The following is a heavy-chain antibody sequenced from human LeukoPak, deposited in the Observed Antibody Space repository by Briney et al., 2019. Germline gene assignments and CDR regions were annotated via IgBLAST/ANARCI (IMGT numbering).Heavy chain of an antibody. D-gene: IGHD3-10*01. CDR2: INHSGST. CDR3: ARDNRGHYYGSGSYSPHFDY. J-gene: IGHJ4*02. V-gene: IGHV4-34*01. Sequence: SETLSLTCAVYGGSFSGYYWSWIRQPPGKGLEWIGEINHSGSTNYNPSLKSRVTISVDTSKNQFSLNLSSVTAADTAVYFCARDNRGHYYGSGSYSPHFDYWGQGTLVTVSS. CDR1: GGSFSGYY.